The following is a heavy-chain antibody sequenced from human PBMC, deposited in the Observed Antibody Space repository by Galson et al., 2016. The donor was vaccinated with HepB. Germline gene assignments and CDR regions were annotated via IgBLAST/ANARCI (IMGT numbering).Heavy chain of an antibody. CDR1: GGTFNSYA. CDR2: IIPVFDSS. CDR3: ARARYDYVWGSYRRPVHYYGLDV. Sequence: SVKVSCKASGGTFNSYAINWVRQAPGQGLEWMGGIIPVFDSSNSAQKFQGRVTITADKSTSTAYMELSILRPEDTAVYYCARARYDYVWGSYRRPVHYYGLDVWGQGTTVTVSS. V-gene: IGHV1-69*06. D-gene: IGHD3-16*02. J-gene: IGHJ6*02.